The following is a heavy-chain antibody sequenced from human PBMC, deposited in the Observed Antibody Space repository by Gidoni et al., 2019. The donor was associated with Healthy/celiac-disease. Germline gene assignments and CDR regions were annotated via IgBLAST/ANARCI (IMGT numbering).Heavy chain of an antibody. J-gene: IGHJ6*02. Sequence: QVQLQESGPGLVKPSQTLSLTCTVPGGSISSGSYYWSWIRQPAGKGLEWIGRIYTSGSTNYNPSLKSRVTISVDTSKNQFSLKLSSVTAADTAVYYCARVVYYDFWSGYQEALDVWGQGTTVTVSS. D-gene: IGHD3-3*01. V-gene: IGHV4-61*02. CDR1: GGSISSGSYY. CDR2: IYTSGST. CDR3: ARVVYYDFWSGYQEALDV.